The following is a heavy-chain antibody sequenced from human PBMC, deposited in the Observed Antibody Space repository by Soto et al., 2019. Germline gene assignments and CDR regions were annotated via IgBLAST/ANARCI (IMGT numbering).Heavy chain of an antibody. CDR2: IIPIFGTA. J-gene: IGHJ4*02. Sequence: ASVKVSCKASGGTFSSYAISWVRQAPGQGLEWLGGIIPIFGTANYAQKFQGRVTITADESTSTAYMELSSLRSEDTAVYYCARTIPQYYYDSSGYWTPFDYWGQGTLVTVSS. V-gene: IGHV1-69*13. D-gene: IGHD3-22*01. CDR3: ARTIPQYYYDSSGYWTPFDY. CDR1: GGTFSSYA.